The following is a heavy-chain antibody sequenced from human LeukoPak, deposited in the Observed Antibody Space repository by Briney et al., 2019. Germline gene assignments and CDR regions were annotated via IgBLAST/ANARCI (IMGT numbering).Heavy chain of an antibody. J-gene: IGHJ3*02. V-gene: IGHV4-31*03. D-gene: IGHD7-27*01. CDR2: IYYSGST. CDR3: ARDQAGDDAFDI. CDR1: GGSISSGGYS. Sequence: ASETLSLTCTVSGGSISSGGYSWSWIRQHPGKGLEWIGYIYYSGSTYYNPSLKSRVTISVDTSKNQFSLKLSSVTAADTAVYYCARDQAGDDAFDIWGQGTMVTVSS.